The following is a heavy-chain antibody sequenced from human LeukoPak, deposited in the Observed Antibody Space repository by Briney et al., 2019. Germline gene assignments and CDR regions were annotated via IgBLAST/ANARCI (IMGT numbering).Heavy chain of an antibody. CDR1: GFTFSSYA. J-gene: IGHJ4*02. Sequence: GGSLRLSCAASGFTFSSYAMSWVRQAPGKGLEWVSSFTSSGAATYYADSVKGRFTISRDNSDNTLYLQTNSLRAEDTAVYYCAKDRPNYYGSNGHYYKLNGDCWGQGTLVTVSS. V-gene: IGHV3-23*01. D-gene: IGHD3-22*01. CDR2: FTSSGAAT. CDR3: AKDRPNYYGSNGHYYKLNGDC.